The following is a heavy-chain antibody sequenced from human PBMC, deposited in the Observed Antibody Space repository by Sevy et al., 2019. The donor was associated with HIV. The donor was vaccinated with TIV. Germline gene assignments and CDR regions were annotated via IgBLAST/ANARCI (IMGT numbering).Heavy chain of an antibody. J-gene: IGHJ6*02. CDR1: GFTFSSYA. D-gene: IGHD3-10*01. Sequence: GGSLRLSCAASGFTFSSYAMHWVRQAPGKGLEWVAVISHDGSNKYYADSVKGRFTISRDNSKNTLYLQMNSLRAEDTAVYYCARGTTMVRGVVLAYYYYYGMDVWGQGTTVTVSS. CDR3: ARGTTMVRGVVLAYYYYYGMDV. CDR2: ISHDGSNK. V-gene: IGHV3-30-3*01.